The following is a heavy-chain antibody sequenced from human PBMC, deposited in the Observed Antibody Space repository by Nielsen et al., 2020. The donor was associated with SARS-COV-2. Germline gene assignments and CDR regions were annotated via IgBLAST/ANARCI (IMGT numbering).Heavy chain of an antibody. CDR3: ARETSRLTISGLGIDY. Sequence: ASVKVSCKVSGYTLTELSMHWVRQAPGKGLEWMGGFDPEDGETIYAQKFQGRVTMTRDTSTSTVYMELSSLRSEDTAVYYCARETSRLTISGLGIDYWGQGTLVTVSS. CDR1: GYTLTELS. V-gene: IGHV1-24*01. D-gene: IGHD3-9*01. CDR2: FDPEDGET. J-gene: IGHJ4*02.